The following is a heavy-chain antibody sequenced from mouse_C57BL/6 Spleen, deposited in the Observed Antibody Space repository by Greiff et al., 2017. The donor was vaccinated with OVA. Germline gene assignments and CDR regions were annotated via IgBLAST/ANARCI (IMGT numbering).Heavy chain of an antibody. D-gene: IGHD1-1*01. CDR1: GYTFTSYW. CDR3: SIGGCCYGSSYPWFAY. Sequence: VQLQQPGAELVKPGASVKLSCKASGYTFTSYWMHWVKQRPGQGLEWIGMIHPNSGSTNYNEKFKSKATLTVDKSSSTAYMQLSSLTSEDTAVYYCSIGGCCYGSSYPWFAYWGQGTLVTVSA. CDR2: IHPNSGST. V-gene: IGHV1-64*01. J-gene: IGHJ3*01.